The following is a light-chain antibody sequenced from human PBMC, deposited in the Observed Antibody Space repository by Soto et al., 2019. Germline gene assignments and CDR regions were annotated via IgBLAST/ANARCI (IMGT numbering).Light chain of an antibody. CDR3: QQSHRTPRT. CDR2: FSS. Sequence: DIPMTQSPSSLSASVGDTVTITCRASQNIDYYLNWYQQKPGKAPKLLVYFSSTLQGGVPSRFSGSGSGTDFTLTIGGLQPEDFATYYCQQSHRTPRTFGQGTKVEIQ. CDR1: QNIDYY. V-gene: IGKV1-39*01. J-gene: IGKJ1*01.